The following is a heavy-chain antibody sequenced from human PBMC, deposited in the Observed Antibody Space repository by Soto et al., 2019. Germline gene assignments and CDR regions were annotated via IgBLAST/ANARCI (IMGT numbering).Heavy chain of an antibody. D-gene: IGHD3-3*01. CDR3: ARERHYDFWSGYVPTD. V-gene: IGHV4-30-2*01. Sequence: PSETLSLTCAVSGGSISSGGYSWSWIRQPPGKGLEWIGYIYHSGSTYYNPSLKSRVTISVDRSKNQFSLKLSSVTAADPAVYYCARERHYDFWSGYVPTDWGQGTLVTVSS. CDR1: GGSISSGGYS. CDR2: IYHSGST. J-gene: IGHJ4*02.